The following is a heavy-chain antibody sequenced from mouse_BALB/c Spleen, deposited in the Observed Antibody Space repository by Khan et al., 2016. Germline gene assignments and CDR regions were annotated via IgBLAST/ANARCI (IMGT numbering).Heavy chain of an antibody. V-gene: IGHV2-9*02. CDR3: DRDGAFDY. CDR1: GFSLTTYG. J-gene: IGHJ2*01. CDR2: IWAGGST. Sequence: QVQLKQPGPGLVAPSQSLSITCTVSGFSLTTYGVHWVRQPPGKGLEWLGVIWAGGSTNYNSALMPRLSISRDNSKSQVFLKMNSLQTDDTAGYYCDRDGAFDYWGQGTTLIVSS.